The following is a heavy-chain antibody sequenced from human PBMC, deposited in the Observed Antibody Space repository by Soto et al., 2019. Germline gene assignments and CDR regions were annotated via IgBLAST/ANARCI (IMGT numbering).Heavy chain of an antibody. D-gene: IGHD1-26*01. J-gene: IGHJ6*02. Sequence: QVQLQESGPGLVKPSGTLSLTCAASGGSISSSNWWSWARRPPGKGLGWIGETYHSGSTNYNPSLESPVTISVDKSKNQFSLKLSSVTAADTAVYYCARVSGRYYYGMDVWGQGTTVTVSS. CDR2: TYHSGST. CDR1: GGSISSSNW. CDR3: ARVSGRYYYGMDV. V-gene: IGHV4-4*02.